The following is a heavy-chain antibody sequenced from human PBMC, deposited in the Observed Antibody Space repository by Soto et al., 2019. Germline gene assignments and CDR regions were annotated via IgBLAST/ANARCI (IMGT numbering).Heavy chain of an antibody. D-gene: IGHD2-2*01. CDR3: ARYIPGVRYYGMEV. CDR2: IGESGTPT. Sequence: EVQLLESGGGLVQPGGSLRLSCAASGFTFSNYAMKWVRQAPGKGLEWVSLIGESGTPTYYADSVKGRFTISRDNSGSTLFLEMYSLRAEDTTVYYCARYIPGVRYYGMEVWGQGNTGTVSS. V-gene: IGHV3-23*01. CDR1: GFTFSNYA. J-gene: IGHJ6*02.